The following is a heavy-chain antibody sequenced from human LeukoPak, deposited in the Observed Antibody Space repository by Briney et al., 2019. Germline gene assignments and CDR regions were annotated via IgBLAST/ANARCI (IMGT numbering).Heavy chain of an antibody. CDR2: ISSSGSTI. CDR1: GFTLSDYY. V-gene: IGHV3-11*01. Sequence: RSGGSLRLSCAASGFTLSDYYMSWIRQAPGKGLEWVSYISSSGSTIYYADSVKGRFTISRDNAKNSLYLQMNSLRAEDTAVYYCATDTTVTTFDYYYGMDVWGQGTTVTVSS. J-gene: IGHJ6*02. D-gene: IGHD4-17*01. CDR3: ATDTTVTTFDYYYGMDV.